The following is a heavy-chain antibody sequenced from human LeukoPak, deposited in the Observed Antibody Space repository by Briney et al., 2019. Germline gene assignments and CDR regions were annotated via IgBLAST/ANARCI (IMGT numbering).Heavy chain of an antibody. V-gene: IGHV3-23*01. J-gene: IGHJ4*02. Sequence: GGSLRLSCAASGFTFRTYAMTWVRQAPGKGLEWVSAFSGGGGSTYYADSVKGRFTISRDNSKNTLYLQMNSLRAEDTAVYYCAKGVTMVRGVIIRLYYFDYWGQGTLVTVSS. D-gene: IGHD3-10*01. CDR1: GFTFRTYA. CDR3: AKGVTMVRGVIIRLYYFDY. CDR2: FSGGGGST.